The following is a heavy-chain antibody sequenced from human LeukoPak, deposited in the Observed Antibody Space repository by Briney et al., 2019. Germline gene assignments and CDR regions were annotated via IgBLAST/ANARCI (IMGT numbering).Heavy chain of an antibody. Sequence: PSETLSLTCTVSGGSISSYYWGWIRQPPGKGLEWIGSIYYSGSTYYNPSLKSRVTISVDTSKNQFSLKLSSVTAADTAVYYCARTGVISKRYYFDYWGQGTLVTVSS. V-gene: IGHV4-39*01. D-gene: IGHD3-10*01. CDR1: GGSISSYY. J-gene: IGHJ4*02. CDR3: ARTGVISKRYYFDY. CDR2: IYYSGST.